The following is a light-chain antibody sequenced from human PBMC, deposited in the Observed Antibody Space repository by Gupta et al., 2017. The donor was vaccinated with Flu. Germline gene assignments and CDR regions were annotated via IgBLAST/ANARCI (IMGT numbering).Light chain of an antibody. CDR1: QGIRDY. V-gene: IGKV1-17*01. J-gene: IGKJ1*01. CDR2: AAY. CDR3: VQQVRSPRT. Sequence: PSSLSASVGDTVTITCRASQGIRDYLGWYQHKPGRGPKALIFAAYELQSGVPSRFSGSASGTEFTLTITSLQAEDFATYYCVQQVRSPRTFGQGTTVDI.